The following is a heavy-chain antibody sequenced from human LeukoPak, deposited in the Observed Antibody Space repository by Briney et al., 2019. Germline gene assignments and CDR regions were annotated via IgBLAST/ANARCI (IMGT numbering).Heavy chain of an antibody. CDR2: ISSSGSTI. D-gene: IGHD3-16*01. V-gene: IGHV3-11*01. CDR3: ARTTLGDAFDI. CDR1: GFTFXDYY. J-gene: IGHJ3*02. Sequence: PGGSLRLSCAASGFTFXDYYXXXIRXAPXXXXXWVSYISSSGSTIYYADSVKGRFTISRDNAKNSLYLQMNSLRAEDTAVYYCARTTLGDAFDIWGQGTMVTVSS.